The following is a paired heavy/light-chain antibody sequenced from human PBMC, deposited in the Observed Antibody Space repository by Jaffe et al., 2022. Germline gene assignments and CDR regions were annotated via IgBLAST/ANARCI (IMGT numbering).Light chain of an antibody. CDR1: QSINIW. V-gene: IGKV1-5*03. CDR3: QQYNSYSPYT. CDR2: KAS. Sequence: DIQMTQSPSTLSASVGDRVTITCRASQSINIWLAWYQQKPGKAPNLLIQKASILESGVPSRFSGSGSGTEFTLTISSLQPDDFATYYCQQYNSYSPYTFGQGTKLEIK. J-gene: IGKJ2*01.
Heavy chain of an antibody. Sequence: QVQLQESGPGLVKPSETLSLTCAVSNYAISSEYHWGWIRQPPGKGLEWIGSIDNSGSSCYNPSLKSRVTMSVDTSKNQFSLKLRSVTAADTAVYYCARHRYRACDYGFFVYWGQGNLVTVSS. CDR2: IDNSGSS. V-gene: IGHV4-38-2*01. D-gene: IGHD5-12*01. CDR1: NYAISSEYH. J-gene: IGHJ4*02. CDR3: ARHRYRACDYGFFVY.